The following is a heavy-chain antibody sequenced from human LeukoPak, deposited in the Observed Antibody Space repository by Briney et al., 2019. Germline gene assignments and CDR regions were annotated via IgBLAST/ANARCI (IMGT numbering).Heavy chain of an antibody. D-gene: IGHD4/OR15-4a*01. CDR2: IHSDEIRT. J-gene: IGHJ4*02. CDR1: GFTFSSYW. Sequence: PGGSLRLSCAASGFTFSSYWMHWVRQAPGRGLVWVSRIHSDEIRTNYADSVTGRFTISRGNAKNTVYLQMNSLRNEDTAVYYCARGIYGDPVAFDYWGQGTLVTVSS. CDR3: ARGIYGDPVAFDY. V-gene: IGHV3-74*01.